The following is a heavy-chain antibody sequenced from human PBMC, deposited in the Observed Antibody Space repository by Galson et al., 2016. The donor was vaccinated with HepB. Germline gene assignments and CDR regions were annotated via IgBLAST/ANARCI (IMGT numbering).Heavy chain of an antibody. CDR2: ISFDGNYQ. J-gene: IGHJ4*02. CDR3: AKPRASSQGSSYGPTDH. V-gene: IGHV3-30*18. D-gene: IGHD5-18*01. CDR1: GFLFRGYG. Sequence: SLRLSCAGSGFLFRGYGMHWVRQAPGKGPEWLAVISFDGNYQYYADSVKGRFTISRDNSKNTVYLQMNNLRAEDTAVYYCAKPRASSQGSSYGPTDHWGQGTLVIVSS.